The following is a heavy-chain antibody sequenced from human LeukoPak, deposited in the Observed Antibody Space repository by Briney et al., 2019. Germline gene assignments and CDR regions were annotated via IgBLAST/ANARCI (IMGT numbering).Heavy chain of an antibody. J-gene: IGHJ5*02. CDR3: AGLIRPGWFDP. Sequence: SGTLSLTCAVSGGSISSFNWWSWVRQSPGKGLEWIGEIYHSGSTNYNPSLKSRVTISVDTPKNQFSLKLSSVTAADTAVYYCAGLIRPGWFDPWGQGTLVTVSS. V-gene: IGHV4-4*02. D-gene: IGHD1-14*01. CDR1: GGSISSFNW. CDR2: IYHSGST.